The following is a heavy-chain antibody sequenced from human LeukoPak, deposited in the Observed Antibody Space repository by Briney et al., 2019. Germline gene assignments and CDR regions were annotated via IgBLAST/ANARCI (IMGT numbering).Heavy chain of an antibody. J-gene: IGHJ5*02. V-gene: IGHV3-23*01. CDR3: AKDPWSSSWYRPFDP. D-gene: IGHD6-13*01. CDR2: ISGSGGST. CDR1: GFTFSSYA. Sequence: PGGSLRLSCAASGFTFSSYAMSWVRQAPGKGLEWVSAISGSGGSTYYADSVKGRFTISRDNSKNTLYLQMNSLRAEDTAVYYCAKDPWSSSWYRPFDPWGQGTLVTVSS.